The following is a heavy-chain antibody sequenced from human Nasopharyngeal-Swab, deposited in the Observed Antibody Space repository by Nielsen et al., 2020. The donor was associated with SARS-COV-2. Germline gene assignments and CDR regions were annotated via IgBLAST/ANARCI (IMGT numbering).Heavy chain of an antibody. CDR1: GFTFSSYA. Sequence: GGSLRLSCAASGFTFSSYAMSWVRQAPGKGLEWVSAISGSGGSTYYADSVKGRFTISRDNSKNTLYLQMSSLRAEDTAVYYCAKEVAAAIGEYYFDYWGQGTLVTVSS. CDR3: AKEVAAAIGEYYFDY. D-gene: IGHD6-13*01. J-gene: IGHJ4*02. V-gene: IGHV3-23*01. CDR2: ISGSGGST.